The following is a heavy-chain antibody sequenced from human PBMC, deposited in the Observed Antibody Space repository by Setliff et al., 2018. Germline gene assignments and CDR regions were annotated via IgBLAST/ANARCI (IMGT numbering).Heavy chain of an antibody. V-gene: IGHV3-23*01. J-gene: IGHJ5*02. CDR2: LSGSGGNT. D-gene: IGHD3-10*01. Sequence: GGSLRLSCAASGFSFNNYAMSWVRQAPGKGLEWVSTLSGSGGNTYYADSVKGRFTISRDNSKNMLYLQMNSLRAEDTAVYYCAKDRGDYSGPGVRFDPWGQGTLVTVSS. CDR1: GFSFNNYA. CDR3: AKDRGDYSGPGVRFDP.